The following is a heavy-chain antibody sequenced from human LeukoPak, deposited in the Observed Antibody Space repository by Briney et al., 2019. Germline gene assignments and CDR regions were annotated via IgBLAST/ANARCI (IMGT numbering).Heavy chain of an antibody. CDR2: IYYSGNT. J-gene: IGHJ3*02. Sequence: SETLSLTCTVSGGSIGSYYWGWIRQPPGKGLEWIGYIYYSGNTNYSPSLKSRITMSVDTSKNQFSLKLSSVTAADTAVYYCARVFSGSFDIWGQGTMVTVSS. CDR3: ARVFSGSFDI. V-gene: IGHV4-59*01. D-gene: IGHD1-26*01. CDR1: GGSIGSYY.